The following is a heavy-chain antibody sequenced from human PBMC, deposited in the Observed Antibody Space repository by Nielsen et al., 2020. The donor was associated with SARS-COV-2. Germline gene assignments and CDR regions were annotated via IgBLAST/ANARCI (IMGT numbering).Heavy chain of an antibody. Sequence: ASVKVSCKASGYTFNNNGFSWVRQAPGQGLEWVGWVSAYNANTNYAQKLQGRVTMTTDTSTNTAYLELSSLRSEDTAVYFCAREGSSWSFDYWGQGTLVTVSS. CDR2: VSAYNANT. D-gene: IGHD6-13*01. CDR1: GYTFNNNG. CDR3: AREGSSWSFDY. J-gene: IGHJ4*02. V-gene: IGHV1-18*04.